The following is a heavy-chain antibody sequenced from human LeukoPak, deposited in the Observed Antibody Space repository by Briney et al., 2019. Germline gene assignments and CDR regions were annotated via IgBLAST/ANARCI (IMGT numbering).Heavy chain of an antibody. CDR3: ARDQEADCSGGSCYPGFYYYYMDV. CDR1: GFTFSSYS. D-gene: IGHD2-15*01. CDR2: ISSSSSTI. J-gene: IGHJ6*03. Sequence: GGSLRLSCAASGFTFSSYSMNWVRQAPGKGLEWVSYISSSSSTIYYADSVKGRFTISRDNAKNSLYLQMNSLRAEDTAVYYCARDQEADCSGGSCYPGFYYYYMDVWGKGTTVTVSS. V-gene: IGHV3-48*01.